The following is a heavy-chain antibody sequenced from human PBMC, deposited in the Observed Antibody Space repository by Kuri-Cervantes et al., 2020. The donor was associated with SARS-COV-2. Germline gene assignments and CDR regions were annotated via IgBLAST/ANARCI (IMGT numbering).Heavy chain of an antibody. J-gene: IGHJ6*03. Sequence: GESLKISCAASGFTFSTYALSWVRQGPGKGLEWVPTTSASGDKAYYADSVKGRFTISRDNSKNTLYLQMNSLRAEDTAVYYCANLPAAINNYYYYYMDVWGKGTRSPSP. CDR2: TSASGDKA. V-gene: IGHV3-23*01. D-gene: IGHD2-2*02. CDR1: GFTFSTYA. CDR3: ANLPAAINNYYYYYMDV.